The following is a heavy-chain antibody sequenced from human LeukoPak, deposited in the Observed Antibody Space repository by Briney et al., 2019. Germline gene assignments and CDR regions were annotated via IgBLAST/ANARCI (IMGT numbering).Heavy chain of an antibody. V-gene: IGHV1-8*03. CDR1: GHTFTSYD. CDR2: MNPNSGNT. J-gene: IGHJ3*02. D-gene: IGHD1-26*01. Sequence: ASVKVSCKASGHTFTSYDINWVRQATGQGLEWMGWMNPNSGNTGYAQKFQGRVTITRNTSISTAYMELSSLRSEDTAVYYCARGPSELGAFDIWGQGTMVTVSS. CDR3: ARGPSELGAFDI.